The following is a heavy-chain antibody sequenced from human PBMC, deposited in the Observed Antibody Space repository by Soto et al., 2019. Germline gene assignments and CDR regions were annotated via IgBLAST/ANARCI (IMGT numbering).Heavy chain of an antibody. CDR1: GGSISRGGYY. CDR2: IYYSGGT. Sequence: QVQLQESGPGLVKPSQTLSLTCTVSGGSISRGGYYWSWIRQHPGKGLEWIGYIYYSGGTYYNPSLKSRVTISVDTSENQLSLRLRSVTAADTAVYYCARKDSGYADYMDVWGKGTTVTVSS. J-gene: IGHJ6*03. V-gene: IGHV4-31*03. D-gene: IGHD5-12*01. CDR3: ARKDSGYADYMDV.